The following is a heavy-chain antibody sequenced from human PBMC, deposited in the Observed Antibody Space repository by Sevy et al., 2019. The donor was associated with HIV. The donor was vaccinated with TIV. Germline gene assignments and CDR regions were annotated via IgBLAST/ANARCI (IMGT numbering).Heavy chain of an antibody. CDR2: ISSSSSYI. CDR3: ARMGATAQRYYFDY. J-gene: IGHJ4*02. V-gene: IGHV3-21*01. D-gene: IGHD1-26*01. CDR1: GFTFSSYS. Sequence: GGSLRLSCAASGFTFSSYSMNWVRQAPGKGLEWVSSISSSSSYIYYADSVKGRITISRDNAKNSLYLQMNSLRAEDTAVYYCARMGATAQRYYFDYWGQGTLVTVSS.